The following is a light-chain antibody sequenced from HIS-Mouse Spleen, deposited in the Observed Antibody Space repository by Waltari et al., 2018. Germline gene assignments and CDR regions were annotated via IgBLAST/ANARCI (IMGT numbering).Light chain of an antibody. CDR2: GAS. J-gene: IGKJ1*01. CDR3: QQYNNWPPWT. CDR1: QSVSST. Sequence: EIVMTKSPATLSVSPGERATPSCRASQSVSSTLAWYQQKPGQAPRLLIYGASTRATGIPARFSGSGSGTEFTLTISSMQSEDFAVYYCQQYNNWPPWTFGQGTKVEIK. V-gene: IGKV3-15*01.